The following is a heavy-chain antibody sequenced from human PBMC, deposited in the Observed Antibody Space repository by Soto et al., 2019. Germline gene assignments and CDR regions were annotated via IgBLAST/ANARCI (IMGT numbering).Heavy chain of an antibody. V-gene: IGHV3-23*01. CDR3: ARKILGSTSRPNYWYFDL. CDR2: ISGGGDAT. J-gene: IGHJ2*01. D-gene: IGHD2-2*01. CDR1: GFTFINHA. Sequence: EVQLLESGGGLVQPGGSLRLSCAGSGFTFINHAMNWVRQAPGKGLEWVSSISGGGDATFFGDSVRGRFTISRVNSKYTVTLQMNSLGVDDTAVYYCARKILGSTSRPNYWYFDLWGRGTLVTVSS.